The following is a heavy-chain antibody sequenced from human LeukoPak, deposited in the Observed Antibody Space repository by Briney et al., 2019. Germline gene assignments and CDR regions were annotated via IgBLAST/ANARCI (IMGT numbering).Heavy chain of an antibody. Sequence: GESLKISCKGSGYSFTSYWIGWVRQMPGKGLEWMGIIYPGDSDTRYSPSFQGQVTISADKSISTAYLQWSSLKASDTAMYYCASSVGTMVRGVIPDAFDIWGQGTMVTVSS. CDR3: ASSVGTMVRGVIPDAFDI. V-gene: IGHV5-51*01. CDR1: GYSFTSYW. D-gene: IGHD3-10*01. J-gene: IGHJ3*02. CDR2: IYPGDSDT.